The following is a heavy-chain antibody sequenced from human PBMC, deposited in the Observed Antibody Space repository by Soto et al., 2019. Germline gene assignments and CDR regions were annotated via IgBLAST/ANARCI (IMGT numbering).Heavy chain of an antibody. J-gene: IGHJ6*02. D-gene: IGHD2-15*01. CDR2: ISYDGSNK. CDR3: ARGALLLRLYYYYGMDV. V-gene: IGHV3-30-3*01. CDR1: GFTFSSYA. Sequence: GGSLRLSCAASGFTFSSYAMHWVRQAPGKGLEWVAVISYDGSNKYYADSVKGRFTISRDNSKNTLYLQMNSLRAEDTAVYYCARGALLLRLYYYYGMDVWGQGTTVTVSS.